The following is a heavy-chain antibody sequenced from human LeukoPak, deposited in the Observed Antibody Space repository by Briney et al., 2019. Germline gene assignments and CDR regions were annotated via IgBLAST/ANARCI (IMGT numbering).Heavy chain of an antibody. CDR3: AREVIGGNSA. CDR2: ISSSTTYI. J-gene: IGHJ4*02. Sequence: GGSLRLSCAAPGFSLSTYNMNWVRQAPGKGLEWVSSISSSTTYIYYADSVKGRFTIFRDDAKNSLFLQMNSLRADDTAVYYCAREVIGGNSAWGQGTLVTVSS. V-gene: IGHV3-21*04. D-gene: IGHD1-1*01. CDR1: GFSLSTYN.